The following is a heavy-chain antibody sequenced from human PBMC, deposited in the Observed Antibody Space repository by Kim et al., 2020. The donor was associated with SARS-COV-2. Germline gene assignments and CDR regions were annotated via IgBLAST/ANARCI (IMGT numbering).Heavy chain of an antibody. J-gene: IGHJ4*02. CDR2: ISYDGSNK. Sequence: GGSLRLSCAASGFTFSSYGMHWVRQAPGKGLEWVAVISYDGSNKYYADSVKGRFTISRDNSKNTLYLQMNSLRAEDTAVYYCAKAGAVAGPLDYWGQGTLVTVSS. D-gene: IGHD6-19*01. CDR1: GFTFSSYG. CDR3: AKAGAVAGPLDY. V-gene: IGHV3-30*18.